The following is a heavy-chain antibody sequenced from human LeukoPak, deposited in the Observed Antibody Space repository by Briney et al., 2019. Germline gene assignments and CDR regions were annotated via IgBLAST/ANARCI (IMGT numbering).Heavy chain of an antibody. CDR2: INPNSGRT. CDR1: GYTFTGYY. V-gene: IGHV1-2*02. Sequence: SVKVSCQASGYTFTGYYMHWVRQAPGQGLEWMGWINPNSGRTNYAQKFQGRVTMTRNTSISTAFMEMGRLRSDDTAVYYCARRGNYGDYFDYWGQGTLVTVSS. CDR3: ARRGNYGDYFDY. J-gene: IGHJ4*02. D-gene: IGHD4-17*01.